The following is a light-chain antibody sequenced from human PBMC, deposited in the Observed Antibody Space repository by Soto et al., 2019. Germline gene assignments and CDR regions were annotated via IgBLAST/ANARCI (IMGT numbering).Light chain of an antibody. Sequence: DIQMTQSPSSLSASIGDRVTITSRASQNITNFLNWYEQKIGEGPKLLIYGASSLHSGVPSRFSGSGSGTDFTLSISSLQPEDFATFYCQESYSAPFTFGPGTKVDI. J-gene: IGKJ3*01. CDR1: QNITNF. CDR3: QESYSAPFT. V-gene: IGKV1-39*01. CDR2: GAS.